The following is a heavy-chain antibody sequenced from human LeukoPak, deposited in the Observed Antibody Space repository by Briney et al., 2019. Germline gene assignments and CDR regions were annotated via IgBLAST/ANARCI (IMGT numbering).Heavy chain of an antibody. J-gene: IGHJ4*02. CDR3: VKAQYDFWSGLDY. Sequence: GGSLRLSCSASGFTFSRYPMHWVRQAPGKGLEYVSAISGNGGSTYYADSVKGRFTISRDNSKNTLFLQMSSLRTEDTAIYYCVKAQYDFWSGLDYWGQGTLVTVSS. CDR1: GFTFSRYP. V-gene: IGHV3-64D*09. CDR2: ISGNGGST. D-gene: IGHD3-3*01.